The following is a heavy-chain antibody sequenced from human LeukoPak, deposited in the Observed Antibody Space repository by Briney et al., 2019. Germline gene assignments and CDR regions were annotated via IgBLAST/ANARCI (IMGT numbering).Heavy chain of an antibody. CDR1: GYLFTSYG. D-gene: IGHD2-2*01. V-gene: IGHV1-18*01. CDR3: ARARYCSSTRCYGPEDDAFDI. CDR2: ISGYNGNT. J-gene: IGHJ3*02. Sequence: GASVKVSCKASGYLFTSYGISWVRQAPGQGLEWMVWISGYNGNTNYAQKFQGRVTMTTDTSTSTAYMELRSLRYDDTALYYCARARYCSSTRCYGPEDDAFDIWGQGTMVTVSS.